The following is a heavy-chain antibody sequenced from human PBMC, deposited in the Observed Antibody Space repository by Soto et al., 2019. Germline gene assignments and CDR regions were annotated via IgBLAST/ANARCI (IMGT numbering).Heavy chain of an antibody. Sequence: GWSLRLSCASSVFTLIDHYMSWIRQAPGKGLEWVSFSSSSSYIYYADSVKGRFTISRDNAKNSLYLQMNSLRAEDTAVYYCARGPGVCADYWGQGTLVTVSS. V-gene: IGHV3-11*06. J-gene: IGHJ4*02. CDR1: VFTLIDHY. CDR2: SSSSSYI. D-gene: IGHD2-8*01. CDR3: ARGPGVCADY.